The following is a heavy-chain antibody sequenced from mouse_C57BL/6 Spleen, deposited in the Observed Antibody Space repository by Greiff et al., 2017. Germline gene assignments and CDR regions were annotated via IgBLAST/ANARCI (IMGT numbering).Heavy chain of an antibody. J-gene: IGHJ4*01. CDR2: ISRGSSTI. CDR3: ARPYYYDYDYYAMDY. V-gene: IGHV5-17*01. CDR1: GFTFSDCG. D-gene: IGHD2-4*01. Sequence: EVKLVESGGGLVKPGGSLKLSCAASGFTFSDCGMHWFRQAPEKGLVWVAYISRGSSTIYYADTVKGRFTISRDNAKNHLFLQMTSLRYEETAMYYGARPYYYDYDYYAMDYWGQGTSVTVSA.